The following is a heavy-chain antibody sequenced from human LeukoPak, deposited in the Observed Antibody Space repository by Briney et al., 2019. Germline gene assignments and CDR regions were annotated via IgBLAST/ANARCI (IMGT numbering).Heavy chain of an antibody. Sequence: PAETLSLTCTVSGCSISSSSYYWGWIRQPPGKGLEWIGSIYYGGSAYYNPSLKSRVTISIDTSKNQFSLKLSSVTAADTAVYYCASFRLLLDFDYWGQGTLVTVSS. CDR2: IYYGGSA. CDR3: ASFRLLLDFDY. J-gene: IGHJ4*02. D-gene: IGHD3-10*01. V-gene: IGHV4-39*01. CDR1: GCSISSSSYY.